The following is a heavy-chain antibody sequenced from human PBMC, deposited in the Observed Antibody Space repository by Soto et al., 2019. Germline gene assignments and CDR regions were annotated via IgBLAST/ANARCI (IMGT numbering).Heavy chain of an antibody. V-gene: IGHV4-39*01. CDR2: IYYSGST. CDR3: ARQYYDFWSGYTKAPNWFDP. J-gene: IGHJ5*02. D-gene: IGHD3-3*01. CDR1: GGSISSSSYY. Sequence: SETLSLTCTVSGGSISSSSYYWGWIRQPPGKGLEWIGSIYYSGSTYYNPSLKSRVTISVDTSKNQFSLKLSSVTAADTAVYYCARQYYDFWSGYTKAPNWFDPWGQGTLVTVSS.